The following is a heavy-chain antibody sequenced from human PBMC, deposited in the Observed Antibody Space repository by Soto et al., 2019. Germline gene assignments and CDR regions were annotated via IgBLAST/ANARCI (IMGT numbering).Heavy chain of an antibody. Sequence: SETLSLTCTVSGASVSSGYYFWSWIRQPPGKGLEWVGYINYTGSTNYNPSLKSRVTISVDTSKNQFSLKVSSVTAADTAVYYCARVGVNSRRNDFDYWGQGTQVTVSS. D-gene: IGHD1-20*01. CDR3: ARVGVNSRRNDFDY. V-gene: IGHV4-61*01. CDR1: GASVSSGYYF. CDR2: INYTGST. J-gene: IGHJ4*02.